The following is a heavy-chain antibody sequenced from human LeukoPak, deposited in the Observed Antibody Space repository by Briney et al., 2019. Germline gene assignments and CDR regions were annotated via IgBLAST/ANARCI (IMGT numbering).Heavy chain of an antibody. J-gene: IGHJ5*02. D-gene: IGHD3-10*01. CDR3: ARGGYYGSGNDFRFDP. Sequence: SETLSLTCTVSGGSISSSSYYWGWIRQPPGKGLECIGYIHYTGSTNYNPSLKRRVTISVDTSKIPFSLKLSSVTAADTAIYYGARGGYYGSGNDFRFDPWGQGTLVTVSS. CDR2: IHYTGST. CDR1: GGSISSSSYY. V-gene: IGHV4-61*05.